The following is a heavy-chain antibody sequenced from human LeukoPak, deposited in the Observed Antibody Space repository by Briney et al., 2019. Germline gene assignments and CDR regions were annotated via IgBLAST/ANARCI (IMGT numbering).Heavy chain of an antibody. CDR1: GYTFTSYD. CDR3: ARGLVVAGNWFDP. D-gene: IGHD6-19*01. CDR2: MNPNSGNT. V-gene: IGHV1-8*01. Sequence: ASVKVSCKASGYTFTSYDINWVRQATGQGLEWMGWMNPNSGNTGYAQKFQGRVTMTRNTSISTAYMELSSLRSKDTAVYYCARGLVVAGNWFDPWGQGTLVTVSS. J-gene: IGHJ5*02.